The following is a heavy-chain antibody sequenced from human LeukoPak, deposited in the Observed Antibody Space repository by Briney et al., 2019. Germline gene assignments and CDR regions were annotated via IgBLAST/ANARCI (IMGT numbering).Heavy chain of an antibody. D-gene: IGHD3-22*01. CDR3: AREPHYYDSSGPGFDP. CDR2: ISAHNGNT. V-gene: IGHV1-18*01. J-gene: IGHJ5*02. CDR1: GYTFTSYG. Sequence: ASVKVSCKASGYTFTSYGISWVRQAPGQGLEWMGWISAHNGNTNYAQKLQGRVTMTTDTSTSTAYMELRSLRSDDTAVYYCAREPHYYDSSGPGFDPWGQGTLVTVSS.